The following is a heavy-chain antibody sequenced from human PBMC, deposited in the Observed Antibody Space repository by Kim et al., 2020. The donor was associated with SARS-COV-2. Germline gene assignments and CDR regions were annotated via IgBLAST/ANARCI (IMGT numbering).Heavy chain of an antibody. D-gene: IGHD6-19*01. J-gene: IGHJ4*02. CDR1: GFTFDDYA. CDR2: ISVNGGNT. CDR3: AKDITLGIAVAGTAQDY. Sequence: GGSLRLSCAASGFTFDDYAIHWVRQAPGKGLEWVSLISVNGGNTYYADSVKGRFTISRDNSKNSLYLQMNSLKTEDTALYYCAKDITLGIAVAGTAQDYWGQGTLVTVYS. V-gene: IGHV3-43*02.